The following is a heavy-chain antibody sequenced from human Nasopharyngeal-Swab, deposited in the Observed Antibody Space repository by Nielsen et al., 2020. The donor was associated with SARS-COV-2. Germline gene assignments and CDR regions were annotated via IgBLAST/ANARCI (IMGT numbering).Heavy chain of an antibody. CDR2: ISSAGSDL. J-gene: IGHJ4*02. D-gene: IGHD3-22*01. CDR1: GFSFSTNS. V-gene: IGHV3-21*01. CDR3: ARARFYYDSSALDF. Sequence: GGSLRLSCAASGFSFSTNSMTWVRRAPGKGLEWVSSISSAGSDLNYADSVKGRFTISRDNAENSLFLQMSSLRAEDTAVYYCARARFYYDSSALDFWGQGTLVTVFS.